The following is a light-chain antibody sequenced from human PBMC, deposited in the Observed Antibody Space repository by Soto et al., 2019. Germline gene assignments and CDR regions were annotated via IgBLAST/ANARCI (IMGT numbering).Light chain of an antibody. CDR3: QQYKNWPL. J-gene: IGKJ5*01. CDR1: QSVSSH. CDR2: GAS. Sequence: IVMTQTPATLSVSPGEGVTLSCTASQSVSSHVAWYQQKPGQAPRLLLYGASTRATGIPARFSGSGGGTDFTLTISSVQSEDFAVYYCQQYKNWPLFGQGTLLEIK. V-gene: IGKV3-15*01.